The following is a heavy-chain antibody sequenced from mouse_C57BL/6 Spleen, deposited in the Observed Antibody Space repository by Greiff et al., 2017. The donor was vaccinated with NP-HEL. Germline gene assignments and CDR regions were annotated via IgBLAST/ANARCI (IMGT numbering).Heavy chain of an antibody. Sequence: VQLQQPGTELVKPGASVKLSCKASGYTFTSYWMHWVKQRPGQGLEWIGNINPSNGGTNYNEKFKSKATLTVDKSSSTAYMQLSSLTSEDSAVYYCARRGYYGSSLYWYFDVWGTGTTVTVSS. CDR1: GYTFTSYW. CDR3: ARRGYYGSSLYWYFDV. D-gene: IGHD1-1*01. J-gene: IGHJ1*03. CDR2: INPSNGGT. V-gene: IGHV1-53*01.